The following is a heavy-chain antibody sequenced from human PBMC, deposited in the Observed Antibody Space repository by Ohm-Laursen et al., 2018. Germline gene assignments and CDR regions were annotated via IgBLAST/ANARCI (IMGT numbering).Heavy chain of an antibody. D-gene: IGHD3-22*01. V-gene: IGHV3-30*18. CDR2: ISYDGSDK. CDR1: GFTFSSYG. CDR3: AKWRVDYDSSGYYAVYYYYYGMDV. J-gene: IGHJ6*02. Sequence: SLRLSCAASGFTFSSYGIHWVRQAPGKGLEWVALISYDGSDKYYADSVKGRFTISRDNSKNTLYLQMNSLRAEDTAVYYCAKWRVDYDSSGYYAVYYYYYGMDVWGQGTTVTVSS.